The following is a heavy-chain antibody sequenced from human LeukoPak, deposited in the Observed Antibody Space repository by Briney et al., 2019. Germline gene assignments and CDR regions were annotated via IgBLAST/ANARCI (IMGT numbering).Heavy chain of an antibody. CDR2: ISSSGSTI. V-gene: IGHV3-11*01. Sequence: GGSLRLSCAASGFTFSDHYMSWIRQAPGKGLEWVSYISSSGSTIYYADSVKGRFTISRDNAKNSLYLQMNSLRAEDTAVYYCARRDVLIVTLDPWGQGTLVTVSS. CDR3: ARRDVLIVTLDP. D-gene: IGHD3-16*02. CDR1: GFTFSDHY. J-gene: IGHJ5*02.